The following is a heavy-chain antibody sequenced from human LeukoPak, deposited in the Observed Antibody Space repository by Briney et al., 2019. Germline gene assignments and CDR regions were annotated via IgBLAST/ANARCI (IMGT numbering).Heavy chain of an antibody. CDR1: GFTFSSYW. J-gene: IGHJ4*02. Sequence: QPGGSLRLSCAASGFTFSSYWMSWVRQAPGKGLEWVANIKEDGSEKYYVDSVKGRFTISRDNAKNSLYLQMNSLRAEDTAVYYCATEPYCSSTSCPYSGWGQGTLVTVSS. CDR2: IKEDGSEK. D-gene: IGHD2-2*01. V-gene: IGHV3-7*01. CDR3: ATEPYCSSTSCPYSG.